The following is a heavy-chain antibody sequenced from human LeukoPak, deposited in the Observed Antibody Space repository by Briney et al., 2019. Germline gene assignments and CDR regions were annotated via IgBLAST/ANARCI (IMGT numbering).Heavy chain of an antibody. Sequence: SETLSLTCAVYGGSFSGCYWSWIRQPPRKGLEWIGEINHSGSTNYNPSLKSRVTISVDTSKNQFSLKLSSVTAADTAVYYCARAGCSSTSCYSHYYYYGMDVWGKGTTVTVSS. J-gene: IGHJ6*04. CDR3: ARAGCSSTSCYSHYYYYGMDV. CDR1: GGSFSGCY. V-gene: IGHV4-34*01. D-gene: IGHD2-2*01. CDR2: INHSGST.